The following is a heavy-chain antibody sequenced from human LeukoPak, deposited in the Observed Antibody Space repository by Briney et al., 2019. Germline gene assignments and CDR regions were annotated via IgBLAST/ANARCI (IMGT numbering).Heavy chain of an antibody. CDR2: IYYSGST. V-gene: IGHV4-39*01. Sequence: SETLSLTCTVSGGSISSYYWGWIRQPPGKGLDWIGSIYYSGSTYYNPSLKSRVTISVDTSKNQFSLKLSSVTAADTAVYYCARQQWLVGTDDYWGQGTLVTVSS. CDR1: GGSISSYY. D-gene: IGHD6-19*01. CDR3: ARQQWLVGTDDY. J-gene: IGHJ4*02.